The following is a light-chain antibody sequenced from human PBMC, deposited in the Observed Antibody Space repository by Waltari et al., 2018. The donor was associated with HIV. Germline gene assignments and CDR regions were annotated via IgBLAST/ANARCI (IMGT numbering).Light chain of an antibody. Sequence: QSVLTQPPSASGTPGQRVTISCSVSSSNIGSNTVNWYQQLPGTAPKLLLYSNNQRPSGVPDRFSGSKSGTSASLAISGLQSEDEADYYCAAWDDSLNGVVFGGGTKLTVL. CDR3: AAWDDSLNGVV. CDR2: SNN. CDR1: SSNIGSNT. J-gene: IGLJ2*01. V-gene: IGLV1-44*01.